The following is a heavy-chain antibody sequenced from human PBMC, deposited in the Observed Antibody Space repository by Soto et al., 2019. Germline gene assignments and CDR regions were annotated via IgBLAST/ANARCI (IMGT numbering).Heavy chain of an antibody. CDR2: IYYSGST. CDR3: ARGRGDYGAYKIDF. J-gene: IGHJ4*02. D-gene: IGHD4-17*01. CDR1: GGSISSDY. Sequence: SETLSLTCSVSGGSISSDYWSWIRQPPGKGVEWIGYIYYSGSTTYNPSLKSRVTISVDTSKNQFSLKLSSVTAADTAVYFCARGRGDYGAYKIDFWGQGTLVTV. V-gene: IGHV4-59*01.